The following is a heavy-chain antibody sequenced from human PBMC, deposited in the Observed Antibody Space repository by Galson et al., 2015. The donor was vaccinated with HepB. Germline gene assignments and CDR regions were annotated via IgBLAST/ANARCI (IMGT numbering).Heavy chain of an antibody. CDR2: INWNGGDT. V-gene: IGHV3-20*04. D-gene: IGHD3-10*01. CDR1: GFIFDDYD. CDR3: ARDETTMARGVIHKWYSGY. Sequence: SLRLSCAATGFIFDDYDMRWVRQVPGKGLEWVSGINWNGGDTDYADSVKGRSTISRDNAENSLYLQMNRLRAEDTALYYCARDETTMARGVIHKWYSGYWGQGILVTVSS. J-gene: IGHJ4*02.